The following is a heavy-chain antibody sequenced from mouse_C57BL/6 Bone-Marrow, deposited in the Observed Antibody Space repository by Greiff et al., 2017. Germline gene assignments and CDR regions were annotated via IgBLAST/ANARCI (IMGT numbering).Heavy chain of an antibody. CDR1: GFNIKDYY. CDR3: TTFITTVVAIYWDFDV. D-gene: IGHD1-1*01. CDR2: IDPEDGDT. V-gene: IGHV14-1*01. J-gene: IGHJ1*03. Sequence: VQLQQSGAELVRPGASVKLSCTASGFNIKDYYMHWVKQRPEQGLEWIGRIDPEDGDTEYAPKFQGKATMTADTSSNTAYLQLSSLTSEDTAVYYCTTFITTVVAIYWDFDVWGTGTTVTVSS.